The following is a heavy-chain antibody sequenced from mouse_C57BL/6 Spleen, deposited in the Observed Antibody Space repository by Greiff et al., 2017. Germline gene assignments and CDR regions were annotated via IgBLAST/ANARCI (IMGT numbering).Heavy chain of an antibody. J-gene: IGHJ4*01. CDR3: ARRYYYGSSEDYYAMDY. CDR2: ISSGGSYT. V-gene: IGHV5-6*01. CDR1: GFTFSSYG. Sequence: DVHLVESGGDLVKPGGSLKLSCAASGFTFSSYGMSWVRQTPDKRLEWVATISSGGSYTYYPDSVKGRFTISRDNAKNTLYLQMSSLKSEDTAMYYCARRYYYGSSEDYYAMDYWGQGTSVTVSS. D-gene: IGHD1-1*01.